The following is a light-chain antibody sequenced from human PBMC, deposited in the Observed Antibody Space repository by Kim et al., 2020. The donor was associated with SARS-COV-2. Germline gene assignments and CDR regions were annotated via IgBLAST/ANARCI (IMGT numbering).Light chain of an antibody. CDR1: KLGDKY. Sequence: VSPAQTASITCSGDKLGDKYASWYQQKPGQSPVVVIFRDNRRPSGIPERFSGSNSGNTATLTISGTQAMDEADYYCQAWDSSIYVFGAGTKVTVL. CDR3: QAWDSSIYV. J-gene: IGLJ1*01. CDR2: RDN. V-gene: IGLV3-1*01.